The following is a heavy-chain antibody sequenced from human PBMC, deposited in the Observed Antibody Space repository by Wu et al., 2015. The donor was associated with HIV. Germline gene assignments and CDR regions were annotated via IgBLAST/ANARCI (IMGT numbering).Heavy chain of an antibody. J-gene: IGHJ4*02. V-gene: IGHV1-18*01. CDR2: ISTYNGRT. D-gene: IGHD1-26*01. CDR1: DHSLTNYG. CDR3: AGEGAYSGSYPKTYYLDS. Sequence: QVQLVQSGAELRKPGSSVRVSCKASDHSLTNYGITWVRQAPGQGLEWVGWISTYNGRTNYAQRFQGRLTVTADTATTTAYMELTSLTSADTAMYFCAGEGAYSGSYPKTYYLDSWGQGTLVTVSS.